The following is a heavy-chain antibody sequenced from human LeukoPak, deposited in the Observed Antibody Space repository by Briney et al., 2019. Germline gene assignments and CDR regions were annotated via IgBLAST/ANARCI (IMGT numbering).Heavy chain of an antibody. CDR3: ARGTGGWYNWFDP. Sequence: PGGSLRLSCAASGFTFSTSWMHWVRRAPGKRLVWVSRINSDGTSTIYADSVKGRFTISRDDAKNTLYLQMNSLRAEDTAVYYCARGTGGWYNWFDPWGQGTLVTVSS. D-gene: IGHD6-19*01. J-gene: IGHJ5*02. CDR2: INSDGTST. V-gene: IGHV3-74*01. CDR1: GFTFSTSW.